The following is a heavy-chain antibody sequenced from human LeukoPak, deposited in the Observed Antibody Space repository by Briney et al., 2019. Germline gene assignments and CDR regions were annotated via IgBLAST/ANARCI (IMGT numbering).Heavy chain of an antibody. J-gene: IGHJ4*02. CDR2: ISGSGGTT. CDR1: GFTFGNYA. Sequence: PGRSLRLSCAASGFTFGNYALNWVRQAPGKGLEWVSAISGSGGTTYYADSVKGRFTISRDNSESTLFLQMTSLSAEDTAVYYCAKGVNTATTAGPHWGQGSLVTVSS. V-gene: IGHV3-23*01. D-gene: IGHD1-14*01. CDR3: AKGVNTATTAGPH.